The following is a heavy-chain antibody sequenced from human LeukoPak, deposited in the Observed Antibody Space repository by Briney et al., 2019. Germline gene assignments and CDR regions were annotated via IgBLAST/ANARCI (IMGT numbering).Heavy chain of an antibody. CDR1: GFTFGDFV. CDR2: IRSKTHGATT. V-gene: IGHV3-49*03. CDR3: TRGAMAPDY. J-gene: IGHJ4*02. Sequence: GGSLRLSCTTSGFTFGDFVMSWFRQAPGKGLGWVGFIRSKTHGATTEYAASVKGRFTISRDDSKSSVYLQMNSLKSEDTAVYYCTRGAMAPDYWGQGTLVTVSP. D-gene: IGHD5-18*01.